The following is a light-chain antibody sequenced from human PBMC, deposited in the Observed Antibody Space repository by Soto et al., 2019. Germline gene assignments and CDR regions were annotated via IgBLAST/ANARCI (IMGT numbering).Light chain of an antibody. CDR3: EMYNIAPLIT. Sequence: DIPMIQSPSSLSAYVGARVTISCRASQDIGNHLAWYQQKPGKVPKLLIHAASTLQSGVPSRFSGSGSGTDFTLTISSLQPEDVATYFCEMYNIAPLITFGQGTPLEIK. CDR2: AAS. V-gene: IGKV1-27*01. CDR1: QDIGNH. J-gene: IGKJ5*01.